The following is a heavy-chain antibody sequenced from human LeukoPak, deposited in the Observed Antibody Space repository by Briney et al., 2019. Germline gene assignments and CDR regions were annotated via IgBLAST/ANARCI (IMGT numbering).Heavy chain of an antibody. J-gene: IGHJ4*02. CDR2: IYTSGST. V-gene: IGHV4-4*07. CDR1: GGSISSYY. D-gene: IGHD3-10*01. CDR3: ARVWYYGSGSYWTKTYYFDY. Sequence: PSETLSLTCTVSGGSISSYYWSWIRQPAGKGLEWIGRIYTSGSTNYNPSLKSRVTISVDTSKNQFSLKLSSVTAADTAVYYCARVWYYGSGSYWTKTYYFDYWGQGTLVTVSS.